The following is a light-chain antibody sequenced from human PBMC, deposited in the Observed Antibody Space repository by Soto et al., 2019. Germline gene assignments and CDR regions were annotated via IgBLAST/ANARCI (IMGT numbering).Light chain of an antibody. CDR2: KAS. Sequence: DVQMTQTPSSLSASVGDRVILTCRASQSIGNWLAWYQQKPGKAPKLLIYKASSLESGVQTRFSGSGSGTEFTLTISSLQPEDFATYYCQQYNSYVFGPGTKVDIK. CDR3: QQYNSYV. CDR1: QSIGNW. J-gene: IGKJ3*01. V-gene: IGKV1-5*03.